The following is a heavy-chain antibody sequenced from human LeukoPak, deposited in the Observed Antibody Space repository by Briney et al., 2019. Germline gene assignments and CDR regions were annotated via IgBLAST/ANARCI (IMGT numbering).Heavy chain of an antibody. CDR3: ARLYVSGERGSLRVDY. J-gene: IGHJ4*02. CDR1: GYTFTSYG. Sequence: ASVKVSCKASGYTFTSYGISWVRQAPGQGLEWMGWISAYNGNTNYAQKLQGRVTMTTDTSTSTAYMELRSLRSDDTAVYYCARLYVSGERGSLRVDYWGQGTLVTVSS. D-gene: IGHD3-10*01. V-gene: IGHV1-18*01. CDR2: ISAYNGNT.